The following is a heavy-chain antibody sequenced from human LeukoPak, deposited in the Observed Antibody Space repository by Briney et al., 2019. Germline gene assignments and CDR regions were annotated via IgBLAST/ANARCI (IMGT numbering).Heavy chain of an antibody. CDR1: GYIFTSYA. Sequence: GSVKVSCKASGYIFTSYAMNWVRQAPGQGLEWMGWINTNTGNPTYVQGFTGRSVFSLDTSVSTAYLQISSLKAEDTAVYYCARDGQWPLTAWGQGTLVTVSS. CDR2: INTNTGNP. D-gene: IGHD6-19*01. CDR3: ARDGQWPLTA. J-gene: IGHJ4*02. V-gene: IGHV7-4-1*02.